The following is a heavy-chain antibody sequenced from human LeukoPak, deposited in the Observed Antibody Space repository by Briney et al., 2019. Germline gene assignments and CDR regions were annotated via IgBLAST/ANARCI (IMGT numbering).Heavy chain of an antibody. J-gene: IGHJ5*02. D-gene: IGHD2-2*03. V-gene: IGHV3-48*04. CDR3: ARIRLDGFWLDP. CDR1: GFTFSPHS. Sequence: GGSLRLSCVASGFTFSPHSMIWVRQAPGKGLDWVSYISSDSGTIYDADSVKGRFTISRDNAKDSLYLQMNGLRVDDTAVYYCARIRLDGFWLDPWGQGTLVTVSS. CDR2: ISSDSGTI.